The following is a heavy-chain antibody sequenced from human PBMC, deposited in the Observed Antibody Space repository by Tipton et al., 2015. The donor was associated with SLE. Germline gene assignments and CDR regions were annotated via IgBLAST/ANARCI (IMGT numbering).Heavy chain of an antibody. CDR1: GGSISSSSYY. CDR2: IYYSGST. D-gene: IGHD6-6*01. V-gene: IGHV4-39*01. CDR3: APSIAARPRDWYFDL. Sequence: LRLSCTVSGGSISSSSYYWGWIRQPPGKGLEWIGSIYYSGSTYYNPSLKSRVTISVDTSKNQFSLKLSSVTAAATAVYYCAPSIAARPRDWYFDLWGRGTLVTVSS. J-gene: IGHJ2*01.